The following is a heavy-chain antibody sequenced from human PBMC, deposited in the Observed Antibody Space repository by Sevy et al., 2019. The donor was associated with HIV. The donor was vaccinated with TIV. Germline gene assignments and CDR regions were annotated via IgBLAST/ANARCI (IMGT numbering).Heavy chain of an antibody. Sequence: SETLSLTCTVSGGSISSGGYYWSWIRQHPGKGLEWIGYIYYSGGTYYNPSLKSRVTISVDTSKNQFSLKLSSVTAADTAVYYCARQPRTQLSPFDYWGQGTLVTVSS. CDR2: IYYSGGT. D-gene: IGHD5-18*01. V-gene: IGHV4-31*03. J-gene: IGHJ4*02. CDR1: GGSISSGGYY. CDR3: ARQPRTQLSPFDY.